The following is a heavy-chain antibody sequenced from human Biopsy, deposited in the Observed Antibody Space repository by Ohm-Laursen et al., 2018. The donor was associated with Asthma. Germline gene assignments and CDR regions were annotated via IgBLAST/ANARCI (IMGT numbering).Heavy chain of an antibody. J-gene: IGHJ4*02. CDR3: ARKAGSCISRTCYSLDF. V-gene: IGHV1-69*01. Sequence: GSSVKVSCKVPWRHLQHLCYRLVRQAPGQGLEWMGGINSVFGTTTYPQKFQDRVTITADDSTSTVYMELSSLRSEDTAVYYCARKAGSCISRTCYSLDFWGQGTLVTVSS. CDR2: INSVFGTT. D-gene: IGHD2-2*01. CDR1: WRHLQHLC.